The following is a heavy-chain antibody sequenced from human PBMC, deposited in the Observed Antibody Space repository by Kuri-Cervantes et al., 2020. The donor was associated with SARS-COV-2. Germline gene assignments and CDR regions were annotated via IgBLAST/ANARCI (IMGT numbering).Heavy chain of an antibody. J-gene: IGHJ4*02. CDR1: GYTFTSYG. CDR2: ISAYNGNT. D-gene: IGHD3-3*01. CDR3: ARGPITIFGVVIIRHFDY. Sequence: ASVKVSCKASGYTFTSYGISWVRQAPGQGLEWMGWISAYNGNTNYAQKLQGRVTMTTDTSTSTAYMELSSLRSEDTAVYYCARGPITIFGVVIIRHFDYWGQGTLVTVSS. V-gene: IGHV1-18*01.